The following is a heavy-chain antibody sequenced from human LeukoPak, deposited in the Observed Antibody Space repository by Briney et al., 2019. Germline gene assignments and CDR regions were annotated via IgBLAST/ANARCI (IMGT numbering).Heavy chain of an antibody. D-gene: IGHD3-22*01. CDR1: GYTFTGYY. CDR3: ARVFYDSSGFLFDY. CDR2: INPNSGGT. V-gene: IGHV1-2*02. J-gene: IGHJ4*02. Sequence: ASVKVSCKASGYTFTGYYMHWVRQAPGQGLEWMGWINPNSGGTNYAQKFQGGVTMTRDTSISTAYMELSRLRSDDTAVYYCARVFYDSSGFLFDYWGQGTLVTVSS.